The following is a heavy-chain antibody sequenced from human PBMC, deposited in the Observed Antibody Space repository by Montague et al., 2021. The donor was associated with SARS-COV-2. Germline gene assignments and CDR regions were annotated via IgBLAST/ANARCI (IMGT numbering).Heavy chain of an antibody. CDR3: ARETMTAYAFDI. Sequence: NTSLKSRATISRDTSKNQFALKVRSVTAADPAVYYCARETMTAYAFDIWGQGDVVTVSS. J-gene: IGHJ3*02. D-gene: IGHD5-18*01. V-gene: IGHV4-59*01.